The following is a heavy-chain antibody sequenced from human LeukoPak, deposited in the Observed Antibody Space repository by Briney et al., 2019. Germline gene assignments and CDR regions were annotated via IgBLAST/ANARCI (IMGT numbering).Heavy chain of an antibody. Sequence: ASVKVSCKASGYTFTSYDINWVRQATGQGLEWMGWMNPNSGNTGYAQKFQGRVTITRNTSTSTAYMELSSLRSEDTAVYYCAIPRGGYRNFDYWGQGTLVTVSS. V-gene: IGHV1-8*03. CDR2: MNPNSGNT. CDR1: GYTFTSYD. CDR3: AIPRGGYRNFDY. J-gene: IGHJ4*02. D-gene: IGHD5-18*01.